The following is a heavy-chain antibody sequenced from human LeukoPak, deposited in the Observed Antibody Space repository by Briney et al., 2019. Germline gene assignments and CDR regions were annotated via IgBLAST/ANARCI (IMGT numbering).Heavy chain of an antibody. V-gene: IGHV1-69*05. J-gene: IGHJ4*02. CDR2: IIPIFGTA. CDR1: GGTFSSYA. Sequence: ASVKVSCKASGGTFSSYATSWVRQAPGQGLEWMGRIIPIFGTANCAQKFQGRVTITTDESTSTAYMELSSLRSEDTAVYYCARDRWTAMVTWYFDYWGQGTLVTVPS. D-gene: IGHD5-18*01. CDR3: ARDRWTAMVTWYFDY.